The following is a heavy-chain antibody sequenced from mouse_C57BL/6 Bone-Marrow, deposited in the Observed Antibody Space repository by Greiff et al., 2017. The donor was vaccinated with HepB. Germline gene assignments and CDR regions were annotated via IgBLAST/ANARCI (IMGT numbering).Heavy chain of an antibody. Sequence: VKLQQPGAELVMPGASVKLSCKASGYTFTSYWMHWVKQRPGQGLEWIGEIDPSDSYTNYNQKFKGKSTLTVDKSSSTAYMQLSSLTSEDSAVYYCARERSPGAWFADWGQGTLVTVSA. V-gene: IGHV1-69*01. CDR2: IDPSDSYT. CDR3: ARERSPGAWFAD. J-gene: IGHJ3*01. CDR1: GYTFTSYW.